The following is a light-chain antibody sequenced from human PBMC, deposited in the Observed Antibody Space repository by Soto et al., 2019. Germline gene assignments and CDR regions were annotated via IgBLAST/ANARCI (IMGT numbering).Light chain of an antibody. CDR3: QQYDSSRT. V-gene: IGKV1-5*01. CDR1: QSIGTW. CDR2: DVS. Sequence: DVQMTQSPSTLSASVGDRVTTTCRASQSIGTWLAWYQQKPGGAPRLLIYDVSNLESGVPSRFSGSGSGPEFTLTITSLQPEDFGIYYCQQYDSSRTFGQGTKVDIK. J-gene: IGKJ1*01.